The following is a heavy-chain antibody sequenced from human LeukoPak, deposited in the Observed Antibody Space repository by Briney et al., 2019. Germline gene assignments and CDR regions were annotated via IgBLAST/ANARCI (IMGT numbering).Heavy chain of an antibody. CDR1: GGSISSYY. V-gene: IGHV4-59*08. D-gene: IGHD2-21*01. CDR3: ASEGAPRPIRGGYGCFAP. CDR2: IYYSGST. Sequence: PSETLSLTCTVSGGSISSYYWSWIRQPPGKGLEWIGYIYYSGSTNYNPSLKSRFTISVDTSKNQFSLNLSSGTAADTPVDYFASEGAPRPIRGGYGCFAPWGQGTLVTVSS. J-gene: IGHJ5*02.